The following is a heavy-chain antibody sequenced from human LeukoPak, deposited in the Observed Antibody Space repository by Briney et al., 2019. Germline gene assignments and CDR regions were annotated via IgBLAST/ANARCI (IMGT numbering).Heavy chain of an antibody. CDR3: ARYSGYDSRRASETSCFDY. Sequence: PSETLSLTCAVSGGSISSGGYYWSWIRQPPGKGLEWIGEINHSGSTNYNPSLKSRVTISVDTSKNQFSLKLSSVTAADTAVYYCARYSGYDSRRASETSCFDYWGQGTLVTVSS. V-gene: IGHV4-34*01. CDR1: GGSISSGGYY. J-gene: IGHJ4*02. CDR2: INHSGST. D-gene: IGHD5-12*01.